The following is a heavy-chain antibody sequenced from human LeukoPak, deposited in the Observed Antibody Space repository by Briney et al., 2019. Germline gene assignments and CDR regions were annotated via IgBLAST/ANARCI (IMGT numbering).Heavy chain of an antibody. CDR3: ARDGRFSYGAFDI. J-gene: IGHJ3*02. V-gene: IGHV3-7*01. D-gene: IGHD3-3*01. CDR2: IKQDGSEK. CDR1: GFTFSDYW. Sequence: TGGSLRLSCVASGFTFSDYWMTWVRQAPGKGLECVANIKQDGSEKLYVDSVKGRFTIPRDNAKNSLYLQMNSLRVADREVYYCARDGRFSYGAFDIWGQGTMVTVSS.